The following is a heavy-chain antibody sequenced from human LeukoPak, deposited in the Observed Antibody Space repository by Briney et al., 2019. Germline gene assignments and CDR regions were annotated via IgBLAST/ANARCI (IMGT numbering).Heavy chain of an antibody. V-gene: IGHV3-7*01. CDR3: AKDRHPIVEVPRVTFDI. D-gene: IGHD2-2*01. J-gene: IGHJ3*02. CDR2: IKQDGSEK. Sequence: PGGSLRLSCAASGFTFSSYWMSWVRQAPGKGLEWVANIKQDGSEKYYVDSVKGRFTISRDNAKNSLYLQMNSLRAEDTAVYYCAKDRHPIVEVPRVTFDIRGQGTMVTVSS. CDR1: GFTFSSYW.